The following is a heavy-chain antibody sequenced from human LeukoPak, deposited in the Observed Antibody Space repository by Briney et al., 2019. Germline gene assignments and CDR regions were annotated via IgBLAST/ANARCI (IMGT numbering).Heavy chain of an antibody. Sequence: SETLSLTCTVSGGSISSYYWSWVRQPPGKGLEWIGCIYYIGSTNYNPPLKSRVTISLDTSKNQFSLKLSSVTAADTAMYYCARHGGAYSFDYWGQGTLVTVSS. CDR1: GGSISSYY. J-gene: IGHJ4*02. V-gene: IGHV4-59*08. CDR3: ARHGGAYSFDY. CDR2: IYYIGST. D-gene: IGHD4-11*01.